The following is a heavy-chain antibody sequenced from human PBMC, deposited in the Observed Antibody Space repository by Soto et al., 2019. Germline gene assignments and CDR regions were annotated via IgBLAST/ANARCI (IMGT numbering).Heavy chain of an antibody. CDR1: GYSFTSYW. D-gene: IGHD4-4*01. V-gene: IGHV5-51*01. CDR2: ILPSDSDT. CDR3: ARHQYNSNLFDY. Sequence: GASLKISCQGSGYSFTSYWIGWVRQMPGKGLEWMGIILPSDSDTRYSPSFQGQVTISADKSISTAYLQWSSLKASDTAMYYCARHQYNSNLFDYWGQGTLVTVSS. J-gene: IGHJ4*02.